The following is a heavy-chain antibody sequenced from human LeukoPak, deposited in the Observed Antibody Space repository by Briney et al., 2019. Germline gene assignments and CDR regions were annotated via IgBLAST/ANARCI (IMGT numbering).Heavy chain of an antibody. V-gene: IGHV3-23*01. CDR3: ARDPYYYDSSGVAGY. Sequence: GGSLRLSCAASGFTFSSYAMSWVRQAPGKGLEWVSAISGSGGSTYYADSVKGRFTISRDNAKNSLYLQMNSLRAEDTAVYYCARDPYYYDSSGVAGYWGQGTLVTVSS. D-gene: IGHD3-22*01. CDR2: ISGSGGST. CDR1: GFTFSSYA. J-gene: IGHJ4*02.